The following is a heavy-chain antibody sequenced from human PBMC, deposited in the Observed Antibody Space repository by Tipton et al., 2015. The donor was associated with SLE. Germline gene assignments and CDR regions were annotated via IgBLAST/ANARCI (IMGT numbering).Heavy chain of an antibody. CDR2: INHSGSI. CDR1: GFTVSSNY. Sequence: LRLSCAASGFTVSSNYMSWVRQAPGKGLEWIGEINHSGSINYNPSLKSRVTISVDTSKNQFSLKLSSVTAADTAVYYCARGEYSSSPPLDYWGQGTLVTVSS. CDR3: ARGEYSSSPPLDY. J-gene: IGHJ4*02. D-gene: IGHD6-6*01. V-gene: IGHV4-34*01.